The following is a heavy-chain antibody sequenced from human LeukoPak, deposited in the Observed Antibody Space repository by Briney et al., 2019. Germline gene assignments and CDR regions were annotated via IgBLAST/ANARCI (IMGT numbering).Heavy chain of an antibody. CDR2: INPNSGGT. D-gene: IGHD1-20*01. CDR3: ARDWVTGTPSVY. CDR1: GFTFTGYY. V-gene: IGHV1-2*02. J-gene: IGHJ4*02. Sequence: ASVKVSCQASGFTFTGYYIHWVRQAPGQGLEWMGWINPNSGGTNYAQKFQGRVTMTRDTSITTAYMELSRLSSDDTAVYHCARDWVTGTPSVYWGQGTLVTVSS.